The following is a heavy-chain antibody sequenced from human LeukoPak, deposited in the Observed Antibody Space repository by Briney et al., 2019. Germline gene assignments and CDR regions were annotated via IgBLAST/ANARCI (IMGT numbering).Heavy chain of an antibody. CDR1: GGSISSGGYY. D-gene: IGHD2-8*01. CDR2: IYYSGST. CDR3: ARVGYCTNGVCSPSGFVDY. Sequence: SETLSLTCTVSGGSISSGGYYWSWISQHPGKGPEWIGYIYYSGSTYYNPSLKSRVTISVDTSKNQFSLKLSSVTAADTAVYYCARVGYCTNGVCSPSGFVDYWGQGTLVTVSS. V-gene: IGHV4-31*03. J-gene: IGHJ4*02.